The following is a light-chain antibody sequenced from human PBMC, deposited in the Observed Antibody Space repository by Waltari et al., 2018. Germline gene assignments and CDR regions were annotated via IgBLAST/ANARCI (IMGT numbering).Light chain of an antibody. CDR2: ESS. V-gene: IGLV2-23*01. CDR3: CSYVGGITPFLV. Sequence: QSALTQPASVSGSPGQSITIPCSGTSSDVGIHKFVYWFQQPPGKVPKLMIYESSKRPSGVSNRFSGSKSDNTASLTITGLQTEDEADYYCCSYVGGITPFLVFGGGTKVTVL. CDR1: SSDVGIHKF. J-gene: IGLJ2*01.